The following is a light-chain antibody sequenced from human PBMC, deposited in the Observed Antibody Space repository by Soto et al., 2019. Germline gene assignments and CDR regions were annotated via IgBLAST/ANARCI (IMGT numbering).Light chain of an antibody. CDR1: QSVSSH. CDR2: DAS. V-gene: IGKV3-11*01. Sequence: EIVLTQSPATLSLSPGERAALSCRASQSVSSHLAWYQQKPGQAPRLLIYDASNRATGIPARFSGSGSGTDFTLIISRLEPEDLAVYYCPQHSNWPLTFGGGTKVEIK. J-gene: IGKJ4*01. CDR3: PQHSNWPLT.